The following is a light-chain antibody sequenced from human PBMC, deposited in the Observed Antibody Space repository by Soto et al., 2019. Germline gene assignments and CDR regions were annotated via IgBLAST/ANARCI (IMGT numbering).Light chain of an antibody. CDR3: QETYNSPLT. V-gene: IGKV1-39*01. J-gene: IGKJ1*01. CDR2: GAY. CDR1: QSISSY. Sequence: DIQMTQSPSSLSASVGDRVTITCRASQSISSYLNWYQQKPGKAPNLLIYGAYSLHSGVPSRFSGSGSGTDFTLTINSLQPEDFAVYYCQETYNSPLTFGQGTKVDIK.